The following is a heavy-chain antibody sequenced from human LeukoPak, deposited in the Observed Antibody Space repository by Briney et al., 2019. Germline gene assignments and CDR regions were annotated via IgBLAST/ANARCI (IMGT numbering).Heavy chain of an antibody. D-gene: IGHD3-22*01. Sequence: PGGSLRLSCAASGFTFRSYDMSWVRQAPGKGLEWVSAISGSGDSTYYADSVKGRFTISRDNSKNTLYVQMSSLRAEDTAVYYCAKHFDTNFLDSFDIWGQGTMVTVSS. CDR1: GFTFRSYD. CDR2: ISGSGDST. J-gene: IGHJ3*02. V-gene: IGHV3-23*01. CDR3: AKHFDTNFLDSFDI.